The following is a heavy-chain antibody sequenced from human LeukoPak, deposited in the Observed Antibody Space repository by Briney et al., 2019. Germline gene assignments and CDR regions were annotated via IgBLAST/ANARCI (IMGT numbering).Heavy chain of an antibody. D-gene: IGHD6-13*01. CDR2: ISSSSSYI. Sequence: GGSLRLSCAASGFTFSSYSMNWVRQAPGKGLEWVSSISSSSSYIYYADSVKGRFTISRDNAKNSLYLQTNSLRAEDTAVYYCARLKAGTLDYWGQGTLVTVSS. CDR1: GFTFSSYS. J-gene: IGHJ4*02. CDR3: ARLKAGTLDY. V-gene: IGHV3-21*01.